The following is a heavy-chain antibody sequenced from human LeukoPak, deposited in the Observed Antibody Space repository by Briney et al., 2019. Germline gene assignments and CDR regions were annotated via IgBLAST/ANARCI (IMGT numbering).Heavy chain of an antibody. CDR1: GFDFSVYY. CDR3: VREYYGGYDY. V-gene: IGHV3-72*01. D-gene: IGHD3-10*01. Sequence: GGSLRLSCAASGFDFSVYYMAWARQAPGKGLEWVGLSRNKENRENTEYAASLKGRITISRDDPKNLMHLQMKSLKSEDTAVYYCVREYYGGYDYWGQGTLVTVSS. CDR2: SRNKENRENT. J-gene: IGHJ4*02.